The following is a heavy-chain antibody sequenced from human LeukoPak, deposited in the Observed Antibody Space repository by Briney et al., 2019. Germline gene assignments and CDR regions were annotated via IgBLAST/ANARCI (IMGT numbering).Heavy chain of an antibody. CDR2: ISYDGSNK. D-gene: IGHD3-10*01. CDR3: ARVLYGSGSSDGFDI. CDR1: GFTFSSYA. Sequence: PGRSLRLSCAASGFTFSSYAMHWVRQAPGKGLEWVAVISYDGSNKYYADSVKGRFTISRDNSKNTLYLQMNSLRAEDTAVYYCARVLYGSGSSDGFDIWGQGTMVTVSS. V-gene: IGHV3-30-3*01. J-gene: IGHJ3*02.